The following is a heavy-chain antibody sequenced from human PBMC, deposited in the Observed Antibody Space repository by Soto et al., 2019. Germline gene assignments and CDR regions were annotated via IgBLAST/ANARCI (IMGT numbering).Heavy chain of an antibody. CDR3: ATAYYDSRGFQDR. CDR1: GFTFSDYY. J-gene: IGHJ5*02. CDR2: ISSSGNSI. V-gene: IGHV3-11*01. Sequence: GGSLRLSCAASGFTFSDYYMSWIRQAPGRGLEWVSCISSSGNSISYADSVKGRFTISRDNSEKTLYLQMNSLRAEDTATYFSATAYYDSRGFQDRWGQGTLVTVSS. D-gene: IGHD3-22*01.